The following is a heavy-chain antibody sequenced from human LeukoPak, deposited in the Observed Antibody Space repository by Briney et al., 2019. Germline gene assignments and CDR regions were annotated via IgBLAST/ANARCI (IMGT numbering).Heavy chain of an antibody. CDR2: ISCDGSNK. V-gene: IGHV3-30*03. J-gene: IGHJ3*02. D-gene: IGHD3-22*01. CDR1: GFTFSSYG. Sequence: PGGSLRLSCAASGFTFSSYGMHWVRQAPGKGLEWVAVISCDGSNKYYADSVKGRFTISRDNSKNTLYLQMNSLRAEDTAVYYCAIIYDSSGYYAFDIWGQGTMVTVSS. CDR3: AIIYDSSGYYAFDI.